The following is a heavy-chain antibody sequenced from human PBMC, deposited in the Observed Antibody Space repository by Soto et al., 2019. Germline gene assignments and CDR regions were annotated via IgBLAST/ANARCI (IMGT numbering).Heavy chain of an antibody. CDR1: GGFVTSGSYY. J-gene: IGHJ3*02. V-gene: IGHV4-34*01. CDR3: ARVERGTATTVVDAFDI. D-gene: IGHD1-1*01. CDR2: MSHSGGT. Sequence: QVQLQQWGAGLLKPSETLSLTCAVYGGFVTSGSYYWSWIRQPPGKGLEWIGAMSHSGGTHFNPSLIGLVTIAVDTSKNQFTLKISSVTAADTALYYCARVERGTATTVVDAFDIWGPGTMVTVSS.